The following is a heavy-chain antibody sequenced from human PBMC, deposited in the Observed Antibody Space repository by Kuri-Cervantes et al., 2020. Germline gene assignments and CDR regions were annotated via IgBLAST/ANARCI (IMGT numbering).Heavy chain of an antibody. Sequence: SETLSLTCAVSGGSISSSNWWSWVRQPPGKGLEWIGEIYHSGSTYYNPSLKSRVTISVDTSKNQFSLKLSSVTAADTAVYYCARANFDIVVVPAAGWFDPWGQGTLVTVSS. CDR1: GGSISSSNW. D-gene: IGHD2-2*01. V-gene: IGHV4-4*02. CDR2: IYHSGST. CDR3: ARANFDIVVVPAAGWFDP. J-gene: IGHJ5*02.